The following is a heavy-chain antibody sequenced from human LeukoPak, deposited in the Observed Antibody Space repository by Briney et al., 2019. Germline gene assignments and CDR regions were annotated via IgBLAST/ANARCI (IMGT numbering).Heavy chain of an antibody. V-gene: IGHV1-8*01. D-gene: IGHD3-9*01. CDR2: MNPNSGNT. CDR3: ARGSDILTGYSPKNYYYYMDV. Sequence: ASVKVSCKASGYTFTSYDINWVRQATGQGLEWMGWMNPNSGNTGYAQKFQGRVTVTRNTSIRTAYMELSNLRSEDTAVYYCARGSDILTGYSPKNYYYYMDVWGKGTTVTVSS. J-gene: IGHJ6*03. CDR1: GYTFTSYD.